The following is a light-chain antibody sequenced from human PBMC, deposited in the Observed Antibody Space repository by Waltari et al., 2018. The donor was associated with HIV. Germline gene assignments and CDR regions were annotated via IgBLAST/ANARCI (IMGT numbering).Light chain of an antibody. Sequence: QSALTQPASLSGSPGQSITFSCTGSSGDGHNYNYVSEYQPHPGKDTKLIIYEVTKRPAGVSSLFSGLKSCNTASLTISGRQPCDEAHYYCRSYTSLTTLVFCGGTKVTVL. CDR3: RSYTSLTTLV. CDR2: EVT. CDR1: SGDGHNYNY. J-gene: IGLJ3*02. V-gene: IGLV2-14*01.